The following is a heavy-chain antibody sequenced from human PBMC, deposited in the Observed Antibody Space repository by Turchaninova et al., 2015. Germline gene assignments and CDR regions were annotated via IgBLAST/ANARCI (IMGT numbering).Heavy chain of an antibody. CDR3: ARERDDSSTPDF. CDR1: GYSIISDYY. Sequence: QVQLQEXXXGLXXPSETLSLXCXVSGYSIISDYYWGWVRHPPGKGLEWIGTIYHSGSTYYNPSLKSRVTISVDTSKNQLSLKLTSVTAADTAVYYCARERDDSSTPDFWGQGTLVTVSS. D-gene: IGHD3-22*01. CDR2: IYHSGST. J-gene: IGHJ4*02. V-gene: IGHV4-38-2*02.